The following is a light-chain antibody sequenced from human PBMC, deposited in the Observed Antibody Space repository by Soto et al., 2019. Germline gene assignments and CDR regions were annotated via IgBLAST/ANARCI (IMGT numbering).Light chain of an antibody. J-gene: IGLJ1*01. Sequence: QSVLTQPASVSGSPGQSIAISCAGTISDVGGYNSVSWYQQHPGKAPKLVIYDVSNRPSGVSNRFSGSKSVNTASLTISGLQAEDEADYYYCSFTSSSTPGYVFGTGTKVTVL. CDR1: ISDVGGYNS. CDR3: CSFTSSSTPGYV. CDR2: DVS. V-gene: IGLV2-14*03.